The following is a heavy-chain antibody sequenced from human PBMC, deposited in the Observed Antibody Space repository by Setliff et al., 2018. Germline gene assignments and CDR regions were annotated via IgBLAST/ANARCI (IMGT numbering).Heavy chain of an antibody. CDR2: IYTSGST. Sequence: SETLSLTCTVSGGSISSGSYYWSWIRQPAGKGLEWIGRIYTSGSTSYNPSLKSRVTISVDTSKNQFSLKLSSVTAADTAVYYCARALGATITHFDYWGQGTLVTVSS. V-gene: IGHV4-61*02. J-gene: IGHJ4*02. CDR1: GGSISSGSYY. D-gene: IGHD1-26*01. CDR3: ARALGATITHFDY.